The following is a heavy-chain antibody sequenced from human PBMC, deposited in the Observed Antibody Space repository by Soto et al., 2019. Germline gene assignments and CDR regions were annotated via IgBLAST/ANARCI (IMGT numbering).Heavy chain of an antibody. Sequence: PSETLSLTCTVSGGSISSYYWSWIRQPPGKGLEWIGYIYHSESTYYNPSLKSRVTISVDRSKNQFSLKLSSVTAADTAVYYCARVPDRWGQGTLVTVSS. CDR3: ARVPDR. D-gene: IGHD2-2*01. CDR1: GGSISSYY. CDR2: IYHSEST. V-gene: IGHV4-59*12. J-gene: IGHJ5*02.